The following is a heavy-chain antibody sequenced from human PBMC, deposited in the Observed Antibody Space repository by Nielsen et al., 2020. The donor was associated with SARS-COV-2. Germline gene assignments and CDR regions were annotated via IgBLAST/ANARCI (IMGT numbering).Heavy chain of an antibody. V-gene: IGHV3-43*02. CDR3: AREGGSGSYPDY. CDR2: ISGDGGST. CDR1: GFTFSDYY. Sequence: GGSLRLSCAASGFTFSDYYMSWIRQAPGKGLEWVSLISGDGGSTYYADSVKGRFTISRDNSKNSLYLQMNSLRTEDTALYYCAREGGSGSYPDYWGQGTLVTVSS. D-gene: IGHD1-26*01. J-gene: IGHJ4*02.